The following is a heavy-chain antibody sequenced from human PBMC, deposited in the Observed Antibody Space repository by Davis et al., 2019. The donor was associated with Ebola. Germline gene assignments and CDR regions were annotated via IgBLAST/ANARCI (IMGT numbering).Heavy chain of an antibody. CDR1: GFTFSSYS. CDR3: TTKYGVGYGHIVDV. V-gene: IGHV3-21*03. D-gene: IGHD2-8*01. CDR2: ISSSSSYI. Sequence: GESLKISCAASGFTFSSYSMNWVRQAPGKGLEWVSSISSSSSYIYYADSVKGRFTISRDNAKNSLYLQMNSLKTEDTAVYYCTTKYGVGYGHIVDVWGQGTTVTVSS. J-gene: IGHJ6*02.